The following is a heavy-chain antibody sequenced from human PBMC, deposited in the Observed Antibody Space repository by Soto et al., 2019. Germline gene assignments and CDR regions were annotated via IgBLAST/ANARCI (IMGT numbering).Heavy chain of an antibody. CDR1: GGSLSDYF. CDR2: INHLGSI. CDR3: ARGGISHWAYFYYMDV. V-gene: IGHV4-34*01. J-gene: IGHJ6*03. D-gene: IGHD2-21*01. Sequence: QVQLQQWGAGLLKPSETLSLTCVVSGGSLSDYFWSWIRQPRGMALEWIGEINHLGSINYNPSLKSRVTMAVDTSKNQFSLTLNSVAAADTATDYCARGGISHWAYFYYMDVWDRGTKVTVSS.